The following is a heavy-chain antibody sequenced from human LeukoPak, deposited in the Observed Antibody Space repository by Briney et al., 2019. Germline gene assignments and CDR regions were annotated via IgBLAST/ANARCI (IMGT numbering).Heavy chain of an antibody. Sequence: ASVKVSCKASGGTFSSYAISWVRQAPGQGLEWMGRIIPILGIANYAQKFQGRVTITADKSTSTAYMELSSLRPEDTAVYYCARGGYCSSTSCSTRWDYYYGMDVWGQGTTVTVSS. D-gene: IGHD2-2*01. J-gene: IGHJ6*02. CDR1: GGTFSSYA. CDR2: IIPILGIA. V-gene: IGHV1-69*04. CDR3: ARGGYCSSTSCSTRWDYYYGMDV.